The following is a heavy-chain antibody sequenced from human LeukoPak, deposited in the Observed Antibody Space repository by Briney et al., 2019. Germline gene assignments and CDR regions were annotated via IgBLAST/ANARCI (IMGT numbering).Heavy chain of an antibody. CDR1: GGSISTNDYF. D-gene: IGHD4-17*01. V-gene: IGHV4-30-4*01. J-gene: IGHJ4*02. CDR2: IHYNGIT. Sequence: ETSETLSLTCTVSGGSISTNDYFWSWIRQSLEKGLEWIGYIHYNGITKSNPSLESRLTLSVDTSKNQLSLRLTSVTAADTAVYYCARAPLTTATSDYFDLWGLGTLVTVSS. CDR3: ARAPLTTATSDYFDL.